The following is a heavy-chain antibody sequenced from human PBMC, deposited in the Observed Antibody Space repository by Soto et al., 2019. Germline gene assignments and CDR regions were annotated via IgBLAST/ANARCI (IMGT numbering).Heavy chain of an antibody. Sequence: GGSLRLCCAASGVTFSSYGMDWVRQAPGKGLEWVAVIWNDGSNIYYADSVKGRFTISRDNAKNTLYLQMNSLRAEDTAVYYCARVGIAVAGTFQYYYYYYYMDVWGKGTTVTVSS. CDR2: IWNDGSNI. CDR1: GVTFSSYG. V-gene: IGHV3-33*01. J-gene: IGHJ6*03. D-gene: IGHD6-19*01. CDR3: ARVGIAVAGTFQYYYYYYYMDV.